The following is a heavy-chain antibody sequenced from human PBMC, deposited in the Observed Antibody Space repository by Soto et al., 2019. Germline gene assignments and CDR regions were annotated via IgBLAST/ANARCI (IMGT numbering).Heavy chain of an antibody. Sequence: SETLSLTCAVYGGSFSGYYWSWIRQPPGKGLEWIGEINHSGSTNYNPSLKSRVTISVDTSKNQFSLKLSSVTAADTAVYYCARGRDTMVRGVMAPHYCMAVWGKGTMVTVSS. V-gene: IGHV4-34*01. CDR3: ARGRDTMVRGVMAPHYCMAV. D-gene: IGHD3-10*01. CDR2: INHSGST. CDR1: GGSFSGYY. J-gene: IGHJ6*03.